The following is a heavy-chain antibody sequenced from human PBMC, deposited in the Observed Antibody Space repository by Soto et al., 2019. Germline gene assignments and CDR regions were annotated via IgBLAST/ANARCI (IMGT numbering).Heavy chain of an antibody. J-gene: IGHJ4*02. Sequence: GASVKVSCKASGYTFTSYWISWVRQAPGQGLEGMGWISAYNGNTNYAQKLQGRVTMTTDTSTSTAYMELRSLRSDDTAVYYCARDHQPGYGSGSYYNPGADYRAQGTLVTVSS. D-gene: IGHD3-10*01. CDR3: ARDHQPGYGSGSYYNPGADY. V-gene: IGHV1-18*01. CDR1: GYTFTSYW. CDR2: ISAYNGNT.